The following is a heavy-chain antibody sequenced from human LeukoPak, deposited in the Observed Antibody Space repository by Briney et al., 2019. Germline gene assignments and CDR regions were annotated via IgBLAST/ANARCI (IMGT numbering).Heavy chain of an antibody. CDR1: GFTFSSYA. CDR3: ANEFWRGPSDAFDI. CDR2: ISGSGGST. D-gene: IGHD3-3*01. Sequence: GGSLRLSCAASGFTFSSYAMSWVRQAPGKGLEWVSAISGSGGSTYYADSVKGRFTISRDNSKNTVHLQMNSLRTEDTAVYYCANEFWRGPSDAFDIWGRGTMVTVSS. V-gene: IGHV3-23*01. J-gene: IGHJ3*02.